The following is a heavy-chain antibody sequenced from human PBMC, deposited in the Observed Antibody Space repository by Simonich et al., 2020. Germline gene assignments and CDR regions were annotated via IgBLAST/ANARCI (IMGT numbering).Heavy chain of an antibody. D-gene: IGHD2-8*01. J-gene: IGHJ3*02. Sequence: QVQLQQWGAGLLKPSETLSLPCAVYGGSFSGYYWSWIRQPPGKGLEWIGEINHSGSTNYTPSLKSRVTISVDTSKNQFSLKLSSVTAADTAVYYCARHAGFAFDIWGQGTMVTVSS. CDR2: INHSGST. V-gene: IGHV4-34*01. CDR1: GGSFSGYY. CDR3: ARHAGFAFDI.